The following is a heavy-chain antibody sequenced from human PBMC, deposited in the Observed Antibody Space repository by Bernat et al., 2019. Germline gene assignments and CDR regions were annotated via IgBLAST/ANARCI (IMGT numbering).Heavy chain of an antibody. CDR2: IYSGGST. Sequence: EVQLVESGGGLIQPGGSLRLSCAASGFTVSSNYMSWVRQAPGKGLVWVSVIYSGGSTYYTASVKGRFTISSTNSKNTLYPQMNSLRAEDTSVYYCARARKQLPGGGFWFDPWGQGTLVTVSS. D-gene: IGHD3-16*01. CDR3: ARARKQLPGGGFWFDP. J-gene: IGHJ5*02. CDR1: GFTVSSNY. V-gene: IGHV3-53*01.